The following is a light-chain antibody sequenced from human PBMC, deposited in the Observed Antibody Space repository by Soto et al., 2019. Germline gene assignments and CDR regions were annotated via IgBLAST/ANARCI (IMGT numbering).Light chain of an antibody. CDR2: SNN. J-gene: IGLJ3*02. CDR1: SFNIGSNT. V-gene: IGLV1-44*01. Sequence: QSVLTQPPSASGTPGQRVTISCSGSSFNIGSNTVNWYQQVPGTAPKLLMYSNNQRPSGVPDRFSGSKSGTSASLAISGLQSEDEADYYCAAWDDSLNGPVFGGGTKLTVL. CDR3: AAWDDSLNGPV.